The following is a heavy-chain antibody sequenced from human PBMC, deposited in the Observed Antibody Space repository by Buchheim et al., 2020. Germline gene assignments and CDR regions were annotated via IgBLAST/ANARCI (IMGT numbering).Heavy chain of an antibody. CDR3: ARDRRVRLGELSSHVFDY. CDR1: GFTFSSYC. Sequence: QVQLVESGGGVVQPGRSLRLSCAASGFTFSSYCMHWVRQAPGKGLEWVAVIWYDGSNKYYADSVKGRFTSSRDNSKNTLYLQMNSLRAEDTAVYYCARDRRVRLGELSSHVFDYWGQGTL. J-gene: IGHJ4*02. D-gene: IGHD3-16*02. CDR2: IWYDGSNK. V-gene: IGHV3-33*01.